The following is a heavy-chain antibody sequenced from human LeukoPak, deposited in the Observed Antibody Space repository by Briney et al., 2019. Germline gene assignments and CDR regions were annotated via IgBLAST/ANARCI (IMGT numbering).Heavy chain of an antibody. CDR1: GFTFSSYS. D-gene: IGHD6-13*01. CDR2: ISNSSSYI. V-gene: IGHV3-21*01. CDR3: ARGSSSWYDY. Sequence: KAGGSLRLSCAASGFTFSSYSMNWVRQAPGKGLEWVSSISNSSSYIYYADSVKGRFTISRDNAKNSLYLQKNSLRAEDTAVYYCARGSSSWYDYWGQGTLVTVSS. J-gene: IGHJ4*02.